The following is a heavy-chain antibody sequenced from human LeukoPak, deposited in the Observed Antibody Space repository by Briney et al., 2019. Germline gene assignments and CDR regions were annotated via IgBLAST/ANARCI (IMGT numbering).Heavy chain of an antibody. CDR3: ARGYSGKGSGSYVDYYYGMDV. Sequence: PGGSLRLSCAASGFTFSSYSMNWVRQAPGKGLEWVSSISSSSSYIYYADSVKGRFTISRDNAKNSLYLQMNSLRAEDTAVYYCARGYSGKGSGSYVDYYYGMDVWGKGTTVTVSS. CDR1: GFTFSSYS. CDR2: ISSSSSYI. V-gene: IGHV3-21*01. J-gene: IGHJ6*04. D-gene: IGHD3-10*01.